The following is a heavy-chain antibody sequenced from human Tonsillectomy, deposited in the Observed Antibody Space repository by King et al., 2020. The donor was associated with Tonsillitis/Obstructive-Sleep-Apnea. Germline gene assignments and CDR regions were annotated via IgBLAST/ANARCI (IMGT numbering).Heavy chain of an antibody. CDR1: GDTFSNYA. CDR2: IIPIVDIS. D-gene: IGHD6-13*01. V-gene: IGHV1-69*09. Sequence: VQLVQSGAEVKKPGSSVKVSCKASGDTFSNYAINWVRQAPGQGLEWMGRIIPIVDISKYAQKFQGRVTITADKSTSTAYMELSSLRSEDTAVFYCARGSGMAAVAVTNAFDFWGQGTIITVSS. CDR3: ARGSGMAAVAVTNAFDF. J-gene: IGHJ3*01.